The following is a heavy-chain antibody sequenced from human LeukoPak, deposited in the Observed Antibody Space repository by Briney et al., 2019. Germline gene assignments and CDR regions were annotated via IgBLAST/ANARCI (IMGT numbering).Heavy chain of an antibody. CDR1: GFTVSSNY. J-gene: IGHJ4*02. CDR3: ARDLKGEVNMVDYFDY. D-gene: IGHD3-10*01. V-gene: IGHV3-53*01. CDR2: IYSGGNT. Sequence: GGSLRLSCAASGFTVSSNYMSWVRQAPGKGLGWVSLIYSGGNTYYADSVKGRFTISRDNAKNSLYLQMNSLRAEDTAVYYCARDLKGEVNMVDYFDYWGQGTLVTVSS.